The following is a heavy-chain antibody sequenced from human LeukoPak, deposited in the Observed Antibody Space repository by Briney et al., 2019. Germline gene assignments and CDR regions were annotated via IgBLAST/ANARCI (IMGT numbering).Heavy chain of an antibody. CDR3: AKDRRESSGWQYKYYYYAMDV. V-gene: IGHV3-30*18. J-gene: IGHJ6*02. D-gene: IGHD6-19*01. CDR1: RLTFSIYW. Sequence: PGGSLRPSCAASRLTFSIYWMHSVCQAPARGLEWGAVFSYDGSNKYYAESLKGRFTISRDNSKNTLYLQMNSLRPEDTAVYYCAKDRRESSGWQYKYYYYAMDVWGQGTTVTVSS. CDR2: FSYDGSNK.